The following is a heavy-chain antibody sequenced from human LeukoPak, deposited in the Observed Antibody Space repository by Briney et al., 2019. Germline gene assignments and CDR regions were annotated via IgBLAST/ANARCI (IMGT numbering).Heavy chain of an antibody. J-gene: IGHJ3*02. V-gene: IGHV3-30*03. D-gene: IGHD3-22*01. CDR2: ISYDGSNK. CDR3: ARYDFDSSGFGDAFDI. Sequence: GGSLRLSCAASGFTFSSYGMHWFRQAPGKGLEWVAVISYDGSNKYYADSVKGRFTVSRDNSKNTLYLQMNSLRAEDTAVYYCARYDFDSSGFGDAFDIWSQGTMVTVSS. CDR1: GFTFSSYG.